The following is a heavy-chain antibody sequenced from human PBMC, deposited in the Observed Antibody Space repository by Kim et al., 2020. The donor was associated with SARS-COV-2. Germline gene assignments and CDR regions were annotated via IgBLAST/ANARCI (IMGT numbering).Heavy chain of an antibody. CDR3: ASLIASSSSDY. CDR2: ISYDGSNE. V-gene: IGHV3-30-3*01. CDR1: GFTFRSSA. Sequence: GGSLRLSCAASGFTFRSSAMHWVRQAPGKGLEWVAVISYDGSNEYYTDSVKGRFTISRDNSKNTLYLQMNSLRAEDKAVYYCASLIASSSSDYWGQGTLVTVSS. D-gene: IGHD2-2*01. J-gene: IGHJ4*02.